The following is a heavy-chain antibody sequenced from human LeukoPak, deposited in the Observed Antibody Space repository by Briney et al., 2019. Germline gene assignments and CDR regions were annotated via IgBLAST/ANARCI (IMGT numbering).Heavy chain of an antibody. CDR1: GFTFSSYA. Sequence: PGGSLRLSCAASGFTFSSYAMSWVRQAPGKGLEWVSAISGSGGSTYYADSVKGRFTISRDNSKNTLYLQMNSLRAEDTAVYYCAKPMASLYYYYYGMDVWGQGTTVTVSS. D-gene: IGHD5-24*01. J-gene: IGHJ6*02. V-gene: IGHV3-23*01. CDR2: ISGSGGST. CDR3: AKPMASLYYYYYGMDV.